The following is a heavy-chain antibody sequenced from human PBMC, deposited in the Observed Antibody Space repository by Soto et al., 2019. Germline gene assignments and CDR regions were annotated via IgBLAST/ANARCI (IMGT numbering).Heavy chain of an antibody. CDR2: IVVGSGNT. Sequence: GASVKVSCKASGFTFTSSAGQWVRQAHGQRLEWIGWIVVGSGNTNYAQKFQERVTITRDMSTSTAYMELSSLRSEDTAVYYCAADHNWNYQRMYGMDVWGQGTTVTVSS. J-gene: IGHJ6*02. D-gene: IGHD1-7*01. CDR3: AADHNWNYQRMYGMDV. V-gene: IGHV1-58*01. CDR1: GFTFTSSA.